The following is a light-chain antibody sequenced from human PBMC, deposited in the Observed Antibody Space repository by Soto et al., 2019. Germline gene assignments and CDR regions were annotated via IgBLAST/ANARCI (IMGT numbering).Light chain of an antibody. CDR2: GAS. Sequence: EIVLTQSPGSLSLSPRERATLSCRASQSVTSNHLAWYQQKPGQAPRLLIYGASRRAAGIPDRFSGSGSGTDFTLTISRLEPEDFAVYYCQQYGSSPYTFGLGTKLEIK. CDR3: QQYGSSPYT. V-gene: IGKV3-20*01. CDR1: QSVTSNH. J-gene: IGKJ2*01.